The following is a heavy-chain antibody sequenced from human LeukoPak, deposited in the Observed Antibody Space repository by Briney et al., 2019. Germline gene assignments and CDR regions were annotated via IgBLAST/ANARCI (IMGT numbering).Heavy chain of an antibody. CDR1: GFTFSSYG. CDR2: IRYDGSNK. Sequence: GSLRLSCAASGFTFSSYGMHWVRQAPGKGLEWVAFIRYDGSNKYYADSVKGRFTISRDNSKNTLYLQMNSLRAEDTAVYYCAKDGSYYDSSGHDYWGQGTLVTVSS. J-gene: IGHJ4*02. D-gene: IGHD3-22*01. CDR3: AKDGSYYDSSGHDY. V-gene: IGHV3-30*02.